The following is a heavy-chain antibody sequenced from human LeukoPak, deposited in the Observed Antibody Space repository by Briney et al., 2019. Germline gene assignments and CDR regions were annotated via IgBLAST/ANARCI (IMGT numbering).Heavy chain of an antibody. D-gene: IGHD3-10*01. Sequence: GGSLRLSCAPSRSTFSSFWMSWVRHSRGKGMEWVDKIKKDGSEKYYVDSVNGRFTISRDNAKKSLYLQMNSLRAGDTAVYYCAKRPRGNYLDPFDYWGQGTLVTVSS. V-gene: IGHV3-7*05. CDR2: IKKDGSEK. CDR1: RSTFSSFW. CDR3: AKRPRGNYLDPFDY. J-gene: IGHJ4*02.